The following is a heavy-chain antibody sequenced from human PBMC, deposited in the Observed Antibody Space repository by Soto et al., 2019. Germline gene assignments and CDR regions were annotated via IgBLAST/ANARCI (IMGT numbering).Heavy chain of an antibody. CDR2: INHSGST. J-gene: IGHJ6*02. CDR3: AREGSRITMVRGVITPYYYYGMDV. Sequence: QVQLQQWGAGLLKPSETLSLTCAVYGGSFSGYYWSWIRQPPGKGLEWMGEINHSGSTNYNPSLKSRVTTSVDTSKNQFSLKLSSVTAADTAVYYCAREGSRITMVRGVITPYYYYGMDVWGQGTTVTVSS. CDR1: GGSFSGYY. V-gene: IGHV4-34*01. D-gene: IGHD3-10*01.